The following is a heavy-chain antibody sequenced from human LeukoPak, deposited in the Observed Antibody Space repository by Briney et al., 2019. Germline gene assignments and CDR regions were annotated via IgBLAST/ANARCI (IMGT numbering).Heavy chain of an antibody. CDR2: MNPNSGNT. Sequence: EASVKVSCKASGYTFTSYYINWVRQATGQGLEWIGWMNPNSGNTGYAQKFQGIVTMTRNTSISTAYMELSSLRSEHTAVYYCARGTYYYGSGSYTYWGQGTLVTVSS. J-gene: IGHJ4*02. V-gene: IGHV1-8*01. CDR1: GYTFTSYY. CDR3: ARGTYYYGSGSYTY. D-gene: IGHD3-10*01.